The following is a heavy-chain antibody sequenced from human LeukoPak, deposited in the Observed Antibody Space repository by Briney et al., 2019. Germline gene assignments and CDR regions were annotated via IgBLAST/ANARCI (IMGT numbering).Heavy chain of an antibody. D-gene: IGHD5-18*01. CDR1: GFTFSSYS. CDR3: ARGLWLASYFDY. CDR2: ISSGSSTI. V-gene: IGHV3-48*04. J-gene: IGHJ4*02. Sequence: PGGSLRLSCAASGFTFSSYSMNWVRQAPGKGLEWVSYISSGSSTIYYADSVKGRFTISRDNAKNSLYLQMNSLRAEDTAVYYCARGLWLASYFDYWGQGTLVTVSS.